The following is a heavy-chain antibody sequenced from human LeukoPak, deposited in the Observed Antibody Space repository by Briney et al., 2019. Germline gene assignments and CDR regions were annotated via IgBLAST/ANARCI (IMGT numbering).Heavy chain of an antibody. Sequence: LSGGSLRLSCAASGFTFSSYWMTWVRQAPGKGLEWVANIKLDVSETYYVDSVRGRFTISRDNTKNSLYLQMDSLRAEDTAVYYCTVRDLPSLFPFDYWGQGTLVTVSS. J-gene: IGHJ4*02. D-gene: IGHD2-2*01. CDR3: TVRDLPSLFPFDY. CDR1: GFTFSSYW. CDR2: IKLDVSET. V-gene: IGHV3-7*03.